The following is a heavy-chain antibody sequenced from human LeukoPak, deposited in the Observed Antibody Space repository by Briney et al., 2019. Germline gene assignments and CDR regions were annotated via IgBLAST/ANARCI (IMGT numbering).Heavy chain of an antibody. J-gene: IGHJ4*02. Sequence: GRSLRLSCAASGFTFSSYAMHWVRQAPGKGLEWVAVISYDGSNKYYADSEKGRFTISRDNSKNTLYLQMNSLRAEDTAVYYCAKDFSRRYYYDSSGNLDYWGQGTLVTVSS. CDR1: GFTFSSYA. D-gene: IGHD3-22*01. CDR3: AKDFSRRYYYDSSGNLDY. CDR2: ISYDGSNK. V-gene: IGHV3-30*04.